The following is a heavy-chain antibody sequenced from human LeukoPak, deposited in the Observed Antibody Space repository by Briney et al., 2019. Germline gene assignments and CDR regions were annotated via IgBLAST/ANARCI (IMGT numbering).Heavy chain of an antibody. CDR3: ARDALDGYNGY. J-gene: IGHJ4*02. V-gene: IGHV4-59*01. D-gene: IGHD5-24*01. Sequence: SETLSLTCTVSGGSISSYYWSWIRQPPGKGLEWIGYIYYSGSTNYNPSLKSRVTISVDTSKNQFSLKLSSVTAADTAVYYCARDALDGYNGYWGQGTLVTISS. CDR2: IYYSGST. CDR1: GGSISSYY.